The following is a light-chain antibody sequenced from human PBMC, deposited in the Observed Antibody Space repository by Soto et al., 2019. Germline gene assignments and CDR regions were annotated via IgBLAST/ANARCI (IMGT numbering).Light chain of an antibody. J-gene: IGKJ3*01. CDR2: GAS. V-gene: IGKV3-20*01. CDR1: QSFSSSY. CDR3: QQYNIWPPEVT. Sequence: EIVLTQSPGALSLSPGERATLSCRASQSFSSSYLAWYQQKPGQAPRLLIYGASSRATGIPDRFRGSGSGTDFTLSISSLQSEDFAIYYCQQYNIWPPEVTFGPGTKVDIK.